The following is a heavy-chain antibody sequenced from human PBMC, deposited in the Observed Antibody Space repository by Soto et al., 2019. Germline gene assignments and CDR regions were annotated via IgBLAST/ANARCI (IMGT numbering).Heavy chain of an antibody. V-gene: IGHV4-31*03. D-gene: IGHD6-6*01. CDR2: IYYSGST. CDR3: ATLSSSSALDYYYCGMDV. Sequence: TLSLTCTVSCGSISSSGYYWTWIRQHPGTGLEWIGYIYYSGSTYYNPSLKSRVTISVDTSKNQFSLKLSSVTAADTAVYYCATLSSSSALDYYYCGMDVWGQGTTVTVSS. CDR1: CGSISSSGYY. J-gene: IGHJ6*02.